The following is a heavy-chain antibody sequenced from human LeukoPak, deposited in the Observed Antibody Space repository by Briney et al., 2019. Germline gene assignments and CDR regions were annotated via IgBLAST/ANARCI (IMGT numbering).Heavy chain of an antibody. CDR1: GFSLTTTGVC. CDR3: ARTNQQLLDY. V-gene: IGHV2-70*11. CDR2: IDWDDDK. J-gene: IGHJ4*02. Sequence: SGPTLVKPTQTLTLTCTFSGFSLTTTGVCVTWIRQPPGKALEWLARIDWDDDKSYSRSLKTRLTVSKDTSKNQVLLTMTNMDPVDTATYYCARTNQQLLDYWGQGILVTVSS. D-gene: IGHD6-13*01.